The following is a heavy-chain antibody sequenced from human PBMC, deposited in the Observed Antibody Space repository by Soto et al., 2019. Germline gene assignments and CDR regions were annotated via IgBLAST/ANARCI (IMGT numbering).Heavy chain of an antibody. Sequence: ESGPTLVKPTQTLTLTCPFSGFSLTTDGVGVDWIRQPPGKALEWLGLIYWNDEERYRPSLQSRLTITKDTSRNQVVLTMTNMDPVDTATYYCAHRTTVTSGINWGQGTLVTVSS. V-gene: IGHV2-5*01. CDR1: GFSLTTDGVG. J-gene: IGHJ4*02. CDR3: AHRTTVTSGIN. D-gene: IGHD4-4*01. CDR2: IYWNDEE.